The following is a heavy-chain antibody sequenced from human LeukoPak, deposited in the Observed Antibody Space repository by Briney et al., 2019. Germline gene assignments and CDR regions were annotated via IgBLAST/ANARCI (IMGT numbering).Heavy chain of an antibody. CDR1: GGSFSGYY. CDR3: ARLLGSFDY. Sequence: PSETLSLTCAVYGGSFSGYYWSWIRQPPGKGLEWIGEINHSGSTNYNPSLKSRVTISVDTSKNQFSLKLSSVTAADTAVYYCARLLGSFDYWGQGTLVTVSS. CDR2: INHSGST. V-gene: IGHV4-34*01. D-gene: IGHD3-10*01. J-gene: IGHJ4*02.